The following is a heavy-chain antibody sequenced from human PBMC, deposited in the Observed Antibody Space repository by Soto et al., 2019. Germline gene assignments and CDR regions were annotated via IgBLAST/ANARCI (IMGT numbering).Heavy chain of an antibody. J-gene: IGHJ4*02. CDR1: GDTFSSYG. V-gene: IGHV1-69*11. CDR3: ARALVATNAFDY. D-gene: IGHD5-12*01. CDR2: IIPILRTA. Sequence: QVQVEQSGAEVKKPGSSVKVSCKASGDTFSSYGFTWVRQAPGQGLEWMGGIIPILRTANYAQKFQGRVTITADESTSTAYMELSRLRSEDTAVYYCARALVATNAFDYWGQGILVTVSS.